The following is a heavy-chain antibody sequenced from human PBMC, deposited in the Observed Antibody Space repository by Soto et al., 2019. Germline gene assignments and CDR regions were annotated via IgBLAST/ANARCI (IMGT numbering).Heavy chain of an antibody. J-gene: IGHJ4*02. CDR3: ARHGPRLGYCSGGSCYLYYFDY. Sequence: PSETLSLTCTVSGGSINSSSYYWGWIRQPPGKGLEWIGSIYYSGSTYYNPSLKSRVTISVDTSKNQFSLKLSSVTAADTAVYYCARHGPRLGYCSGGSCYLYYFDYWGQGTLVTVSS. CDR1: GGSINSSSYY. CDR2: IYYSGST. D-gene: IGHD2-15*01. V-gene: IGHV4-39*01.